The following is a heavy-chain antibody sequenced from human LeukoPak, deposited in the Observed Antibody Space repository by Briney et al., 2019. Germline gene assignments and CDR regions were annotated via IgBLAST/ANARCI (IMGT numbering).Heavy chain of an antibody. CDR3: AREEELGVPS. CDR1: GGTFSSYA. D-gene: IGHD3-3*01. J-gene: IGHJ4*02. Sequence: SVKVSCKASGGTFSSYAISWVRQAPGQGLEWMGGIIPISGTANYAQKFQGRVTITADESTSTAYMELSSLRSEDTAVYYCAREEELGVPSWGQGTLVTVSS. V-gene: IGHV1-69*13. CDR2: IIPISGTA.